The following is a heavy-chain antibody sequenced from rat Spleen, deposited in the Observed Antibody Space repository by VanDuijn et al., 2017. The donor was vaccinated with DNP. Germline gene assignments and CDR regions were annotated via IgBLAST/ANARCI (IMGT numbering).Heavy chain of an antibody. V-gene: IGHV5-58*01. CDR3: AKDRTGGFAMDA. D-gene: IGHD4-1*01. J-gene: IGHJ4*01. CDR2: INTDGDTT. CDR1: GFTFSDYY. Sequence: EVQLVESGGGLVQPGRSLKLSCTASGFTFSDYYMAWVRQAPGKGLEWVASINTDGDTTYYPDSVKGRFTVSRDNAENTVCLQMNSLRSEDTATYYCAKDRTGGFAMDAWGQGTSVTVSS.